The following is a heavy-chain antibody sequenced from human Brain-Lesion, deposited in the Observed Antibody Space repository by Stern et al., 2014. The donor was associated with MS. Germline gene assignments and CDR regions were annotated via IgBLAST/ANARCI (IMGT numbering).Heavy chain of an antibody. J-gene: IGHJ4*02. V-gene: IGHV3-43D*03. CDR3: AGGLGF. D-gene: IGHD2-21*01. CDR2: ISWDGGST. Sequence: EVQLVESGGVVVQPGGSLRLSCAASGSTFDDYAMHWVRQAPGKGLEWVCLISWDGGSTSYTDSVKGRFSISRDNRKSFLYLQMNSLRPEDTDLYYCAGGLGFWGRGTLVTVSS. CDR1: GSTFDDYA.